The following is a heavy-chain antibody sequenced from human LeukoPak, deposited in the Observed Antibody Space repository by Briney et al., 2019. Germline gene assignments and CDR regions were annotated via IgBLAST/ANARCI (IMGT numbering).Heavy chain of an antibody. J-gene: IGHJ4*02. V-gene: IGHV3-23*01. Sequence: GGSLRLSCAASGFTFSSYAMSWVRQAPGKGLEWVSAISGNGGSTYYADSVKGRFTISRDNSKNTLYLQMNSLRAEDTAVYYCARVPYDYVWGSYRPSYYFDYWGQGTLVTVSS. CDR1: GFTFSSYA. CDR2: ISGNGGST. D-gene: IGHD3-16*02. CDR3: ARVPYDYVWGSYRPSYYFDY.